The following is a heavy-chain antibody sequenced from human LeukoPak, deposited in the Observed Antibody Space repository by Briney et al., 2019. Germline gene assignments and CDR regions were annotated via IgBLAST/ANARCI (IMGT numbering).Heavy chain of an antibody. J-gene: IGHJ3*02. Sequence: MSSETLSLTCTVSGGSISSSSYYWGWIRQPPGKGLEWIGSIYYSGSTYYNPSLKSRVTISVDTSKNQFSLKLSSVTAADTAVYYCARDMKLVIKGAFDIWGQGTMVTVSS. D-gene: IGHD6-13*01. CDR2: IYYSGST. V-gene: IGHV4-39*07. CDR1: GGSISSSSYY. CDR3: ARDMKLVIKGAFDI.